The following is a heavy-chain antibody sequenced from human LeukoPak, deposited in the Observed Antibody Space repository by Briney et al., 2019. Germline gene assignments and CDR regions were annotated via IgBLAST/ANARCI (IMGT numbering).Heavy chain of an antibody. V-gene: IGHV1-18*01. CDR2: ISAYNGDT. CDR1: GYTFTNYG. J-gene: IGHJ4*02. Sequence: ASVKVSCKASGYTFTNYGLSWVRQAPGQGLEWMGWISAYNGDTYYAQSFHGRVTMTTDTSTSTAYMELSSLRSDDTAVYYCARDTYGGNWSLGYWGQGTLVTVCS. D-gene: IGHD4-23*01. CDR3: ARDTYGGNWSLGY.